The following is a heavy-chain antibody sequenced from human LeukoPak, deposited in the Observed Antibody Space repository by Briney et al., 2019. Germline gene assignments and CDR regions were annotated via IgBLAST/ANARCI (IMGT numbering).Heavy chain of an antibody. CDR2: FDPEDGET. D-gene: IGHD3-3*01. Sequence: ASVKVSCKASGGTFSSYAISWVRQAPGQGLEWMGGFDPEDGETIYAQKFQGRVTMTEDTSTDTAYMELSSLRSEDTAVYYCAGLEWPYSFDPWGQGTLVTVSS. J-gene: IGHJ5*02. CDR1: GGTFSSYA. CDR3: AGLEWPYSFDP. V-gene: IGHV1-24*01.